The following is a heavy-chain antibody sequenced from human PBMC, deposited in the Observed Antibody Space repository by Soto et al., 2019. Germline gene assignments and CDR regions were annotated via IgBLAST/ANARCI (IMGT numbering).Heavy chain of an antibody. D-gene: IGHD1-1*01. J-gene: IGHJ4*02. CDR2: MHPASGNT. CDR1: GYTFTSYD. V-gene: IGHV1-8*01. Sequence: QVQLVQSGAEVKKPGASVKVSCKASGYTFTSYDFNWVRQASGQGLEWLGWMHPASGNTGYAQKFQGRLTLTRDISVGTAYMELSGLTSEYTAVYYCARNPPATGTFDSWGQGTLVTVSS. CDR3: ARNPPATGTFDS.